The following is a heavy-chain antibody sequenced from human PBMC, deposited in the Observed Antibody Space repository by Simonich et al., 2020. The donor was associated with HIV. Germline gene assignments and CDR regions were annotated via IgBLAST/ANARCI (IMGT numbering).Heavy chain of an antibody. Sequence: QVRLQQWGAGLLKPSKTLSLTCAVYVGSFSGYYWSCIRQPPGKGLEWIGEINHSGTTNYNPSLKSRVTISRDTSKNQFSLKLSSVTAADTAIYYCARVIFVTSAGFDYWGQGTLVTVSS. CDR1: VGSFSGYY. V-gene: IGHV4-34*01. J-gene: IGHJ4*02. CDR2: INHSGTT. D-gene: IGHD3-3*02. CDR3: ARVIFVTSAGFDY.